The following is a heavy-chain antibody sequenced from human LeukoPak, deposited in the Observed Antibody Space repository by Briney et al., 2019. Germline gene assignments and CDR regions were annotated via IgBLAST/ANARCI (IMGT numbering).Heavy chain of an antibody. J-gene: IGHJ5*02. Sequence: GESLKISCKGFGYSFTSYWIGWVRQMPGKGLEWMGIIYPGGSDTRYSPSFQGQVTISADKSISTAYLQWSSLKASDTAMYYCARLARRADNWFDPWGQGTLVTVSS. D-gene: IGHD1-26*01. CDR2: IYPGGSDT. V-gene: IGHV5-51*01. CDR1: GYSFTSYW. CDR3: ARLARRADNWFDP.